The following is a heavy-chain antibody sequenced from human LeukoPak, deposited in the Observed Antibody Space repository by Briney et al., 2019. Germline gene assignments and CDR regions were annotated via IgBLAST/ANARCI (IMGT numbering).Heavy chain of an antibody. V-gene: IGHV3-23*01. CDR2: ISGSGGST. CDR1: GFTFSSYA. D-gene: IGHD3-10*01. CDR3: ARDRPSGNITMIRGVALDY. Sequence: GGSLRLSCAASGFTFSSYAMSWVRQAPGKGLEWVSAISGSGGSTYYADSVKGRFTISRDNSKNTLYLQVNSLRAEDTAVYYCARDRPSGNITMIRGVALDYWGQGTLVTVSS. J-gene: IGHJ4*02.